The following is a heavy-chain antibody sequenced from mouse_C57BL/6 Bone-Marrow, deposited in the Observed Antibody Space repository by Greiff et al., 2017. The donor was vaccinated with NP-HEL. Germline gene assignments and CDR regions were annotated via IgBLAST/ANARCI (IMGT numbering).Heavy chain of an antibody. Sequence: EVKLVESGGGLVKPGGSLKLSCAASGFTFSSYAMSWVRQTPEKRLEWVATISDGGSYTYSPDNVKGRFTISRDNAKNNLYLQMSHLKSEDTAMYYCARALWDYAMDYWGQGTSVTVSS. CDR1: GFTFSSYA. D-gene: IGHD1-1*02. V-gene: IGHV5-4*03. J-gene: IGHJ4*01. CDR3: ARALWDYAMDY. CDR2: ISDGGSYT.